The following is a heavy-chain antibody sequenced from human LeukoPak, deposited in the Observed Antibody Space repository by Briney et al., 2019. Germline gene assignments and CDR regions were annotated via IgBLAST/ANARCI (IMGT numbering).Heavy chain of an antibody. CDR1: GGSISSYY. V-gene: IGHV4-59*12. Sequence: SETLSLTCTVSGGSISSYYWSWIRQPPGKGLEWIGYIYYSGSTNYNPSLKSRVTISVDTSKNQFSLKLSSVTAADRAVYYCARRGYYFDYWGQGTLVTVSS. CDR2: IYYSGST. J-gene: IGHJ4*02. CDR3: ARRGYYFDY.